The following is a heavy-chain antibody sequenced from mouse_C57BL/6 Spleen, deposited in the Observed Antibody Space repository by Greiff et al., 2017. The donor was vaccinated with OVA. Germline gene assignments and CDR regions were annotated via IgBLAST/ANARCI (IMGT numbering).Heavy chain of an antibody. D-gene: IGHD2-4*01. V-gene: IGHV5-9-1*02. J-gene: IGHJ2*01. CDR3: TRYGDYDGVDY. Sequence: EVKVEESGEGLVKPGGSLKLSCAASGFTFSSYAMSWVRQTPEKRLEWVAYISSGGDYIYYADTVKGRFTISRDNARNTLYLQMSSLKSEDTAMYYCTRYGDYDGVDYWGQGTTLTVSS. CDR2: ISSGGDYI. CDR1: GFTFSSYA.